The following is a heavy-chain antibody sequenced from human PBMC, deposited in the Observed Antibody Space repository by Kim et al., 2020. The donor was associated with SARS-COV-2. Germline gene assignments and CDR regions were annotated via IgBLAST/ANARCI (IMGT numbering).Heavy chain of an antibody. Sequence: AESLKGRFTISRDNAKNSLYLQMNSLRADDSAVYYCARVLTSGSSGYYYVYWGQGTLVTVSS. J-gene: IGHJ4*02. D-gene: IGHD3-22*01. CDR3: ARVLTSGSSGYYYVY. V-gene: IGHV3-11*04.